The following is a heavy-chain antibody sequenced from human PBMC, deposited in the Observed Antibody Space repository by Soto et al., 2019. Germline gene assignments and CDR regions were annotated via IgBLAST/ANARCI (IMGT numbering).Heavy chain of an antibody. D-gene: IGHD2-21*01. CDR2: VENSGST. CDR3: ARERGDSHWIDP. J-gene: IGHJ5*02. V-gene: IGHV4-61*01. Sequence: RSLTCSVSGGSVSSESYYWSWIRQTPGKGLEWIGNVENSGSTKYNPSLKSRVTISVDTSKNQFSLKLSSVTGADTAVYYCARERGDSHWIDPWGQGTLVTVSS. CDR1: GGSVSSESYY.